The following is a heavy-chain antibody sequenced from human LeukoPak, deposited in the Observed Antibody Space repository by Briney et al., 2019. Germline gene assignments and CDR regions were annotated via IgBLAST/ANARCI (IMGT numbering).Heavy chain of an antibody. Sequence: PSQTLSLTCTVSGGSISSGDYYWSWIRQPPGKGLEWIGYIYYSGSTNYNPSLKSRVTISVDTSKNQFSLKLSSVTAADTAVYYCARANDHLLRWRFDYWGQGTLVTVSS. CDR3: ARANDHLLRWRFDY. V-gene: IGHV4-61*08. J-gene: IGHJ4*02. CDR2: IYYSGST. D-gene: IGHD4-23*01. CDR1: GGSISSGDYY.